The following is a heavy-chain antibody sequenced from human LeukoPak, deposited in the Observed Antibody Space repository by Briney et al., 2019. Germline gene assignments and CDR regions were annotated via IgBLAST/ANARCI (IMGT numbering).Heavy chain of an antibody. D-gene: IGHD1-26*01. CDR1: GGTFSSYA. J-gene: IGHJ4*02. CDR3: ARGWGHIVGATGKAPFDY. V-gene: IGHV1-69*04. Sequence: GASVKVSCKASGGTFSSYAISWVRQAPGQGLEWMGRIIPILGIANYAQKFQGRVTITADKSTSTAYMELSSLRSEDTAVYYCARGWGHIVGATGKAPFDYWGQGTLVTVSS. CDR2: IIPILGIA.